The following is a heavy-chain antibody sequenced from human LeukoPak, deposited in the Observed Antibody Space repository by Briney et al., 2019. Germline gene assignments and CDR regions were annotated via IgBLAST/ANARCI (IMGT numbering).Heavy chain of an antibody. J-gene: IGHJ1*01. CDR3: TVGCRLLRYFQH. CDR2: IYYSGST. Sequence: TSETLSLTCTVSGGSISSYYWSWIRQPPGKGLEWIGYIYYSGSTNYNPSLKSRVTISVDTSKNQFSLKLSSVTAADTAVYYCTVGCRLLRYFQHWGQGTLVTVSS. V-gene: IGHV4-59*12. D-gene: IGHD1-26*01. CDR1: GGSISSYY.